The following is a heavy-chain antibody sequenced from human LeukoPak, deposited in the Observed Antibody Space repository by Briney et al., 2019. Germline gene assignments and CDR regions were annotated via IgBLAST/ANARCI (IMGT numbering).Heavy chain of an antibody. CDR1: GFTFGDYA. D-gene: IGHD3-22*01. CDR2: IRSKAYGGTT. Sequence: GGSLRLSCTASGFTFGDYAMSWVRQTPGKGLEWVGFIRSKAYGGTTEYAASVKGRFTISRDDSKSIAYLQMNSLKTEDTAVYYCAKDGYYDSSGYFCRFDYWGQGTLVTVSS. J-gene: IGHJ4*02. CDR3: AKDGYYDSSGYFCRFDY. V-gene: IGHV3-49*04.